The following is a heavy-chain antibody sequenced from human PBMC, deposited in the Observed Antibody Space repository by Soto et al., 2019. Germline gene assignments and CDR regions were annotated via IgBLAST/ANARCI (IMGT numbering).Heavy chain of an antibody. Sequence: QLQLQESGPGLVKPSETLSLTCSVSGGSISSSSYYWGWIRQPPGKGLEWIGSIYYSGSIYYNPSLKRRVTTSVETAKDQFSLKLSSVTAAETAVYYSATQISGWYNWFDPWGQGTLVNVSA. V-gene: IGHV4-39*01. CDR1: GGSISSSSYY. CDR2: IYYSGSI. CDR3: ATQISGWYNWFDP. J-gene: IGHJ5*02. D-gene: IGHD6-19*01.